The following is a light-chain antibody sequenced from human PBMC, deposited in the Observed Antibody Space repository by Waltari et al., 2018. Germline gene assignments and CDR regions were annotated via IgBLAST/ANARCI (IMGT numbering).Light chain of an antibody. CDR1: KLGDKY. CDR2: QDS. V-gene: IGLV3-1*01. CDR3: QAWDSSTRYV. Sequence: SYELTPPPSVSVSPGQTASITCSGDKLGDKYAFWYQQKPGQSPVLVIYQDSKRPSGIPERFSGSNSGNTATLTISGTQAMDEADYYCQAWDSSTRYVFGTGTKVTVL. J-gene: IGLJ1*01.